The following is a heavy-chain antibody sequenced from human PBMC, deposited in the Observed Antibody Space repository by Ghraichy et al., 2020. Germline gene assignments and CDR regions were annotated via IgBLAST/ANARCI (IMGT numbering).Heavy chain of an antibody. CDR1: GYTFTGYY. V-gene: IGHV1-2*02. J-gene: IGHJ5*02. D-gene: IGHD2-2*01. Sequence: ASVKVSCKASGYTFTGYYMHWVRQAPGQGLEWMGWINPNSGGTNYAQKFQGRVTMTRDTSISTAYMELSRLRSDDTAVYYCARSRDYCSSTSCSEQVSYNWFDPWGQGTLVTVSS. CDR3: ARSRDYCSSTSCSEQVSYNWFDP. CDR2: INPNSGGT.